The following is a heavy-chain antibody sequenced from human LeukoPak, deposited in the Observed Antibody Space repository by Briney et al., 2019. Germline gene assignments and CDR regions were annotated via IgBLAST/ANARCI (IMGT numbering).Heavy chain of an antibody. Sequence: PSETLSLTCAVYGGSFSGYYWSWIRQPPGKGLEWIGEINHSGSTNYNPSLKSRVTISVDTSKNQFSLKLSSVTAADTAVYYCARGALDYGDYPYYMDVWGKGTTVTVSS. J-gene: IGHJ6*03. CDR2: INHSGST. V-gene: IGHV4-34*01. D-gene: IGHD4-17*01. CDR1: GGSFSGYY. CDR3: ARGALDYGDYPYYMDV.